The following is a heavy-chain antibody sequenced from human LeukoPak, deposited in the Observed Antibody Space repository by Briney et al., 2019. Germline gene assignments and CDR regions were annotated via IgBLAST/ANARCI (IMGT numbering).Heavy chain of an antibody. V-gene: IGHV3-23*01. CDR1: GFTFSSYA. Sequence: PGGSLRLSCAASGFTFSSYAMSWVRQAPGKGLEWVSAISGSGGSTYYADSVKGRFTISRDNSKNTLYLQMNSLRAEDTAVYYCARVSRTRWLQLSYYGMDVWGQGTTVTVSS. D-gene: IGHD5-24*01. J-gene: IGHJ6*02. CDR2: ISGSGGST. CDR3: ARVSRTRWLQLSYYGMDV.